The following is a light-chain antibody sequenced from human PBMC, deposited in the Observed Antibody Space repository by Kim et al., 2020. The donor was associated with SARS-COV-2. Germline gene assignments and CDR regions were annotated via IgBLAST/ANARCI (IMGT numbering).Light chain of an antibody. V-gene: IGKV1-39*01. CDR2: AAS. J-gene: IGKJ3*01. CDR1: QSISSH. CDR3: QQTYIAPFT. Sequence: DIHMTQSPSSLSASVGDRVTITCRTSQSISSHLNWYHQKPGRAPKLLMYAASTLQGGVPSRFSGSGSETDFTLTISSLQPDDFATYFCQQTYIAPFTFGPGTKVDIK.